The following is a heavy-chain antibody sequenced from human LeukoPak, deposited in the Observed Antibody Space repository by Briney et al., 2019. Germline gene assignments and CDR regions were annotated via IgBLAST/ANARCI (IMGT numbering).Heavy chain of an antibody. CDR3: VRLLGYSSGWYRAGDWFDP. CDR2: GHHDGTT. D-gene: IGHD6-19*01. J-gene: IGHJ5*02. CDR1: NYSIRSGYY. V-gene: IGHV4-38-2*02. Sequence: SETLSLTCTVSNYSIRSGYYWGWIRQPPGQGLEWIGSGHHDGTTFYNPSLKSRVTISIDTSKNQFSLKLSSVTAADTAVYYCVRLLGYSSGWYRAGDWFDPWGQGTVVTVSS.